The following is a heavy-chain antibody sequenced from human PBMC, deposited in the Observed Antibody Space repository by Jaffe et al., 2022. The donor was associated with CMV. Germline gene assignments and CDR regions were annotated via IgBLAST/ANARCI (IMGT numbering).Heavy chain of an antibody. CDR2: IYYSGST. V-gene: IGHV4-39*01. Sequence: QLQLQESGPGLVKPSETLSLTCTVSGGSISSSSYYWGWIRQPPGKGLEWIGSIYYSGSTYYNPSLKSRVTISVDTSKNQFSLKLSSVTAADTAVYYCARSTPPSYCGGDCYSLYYFDYWGQGTLVTVSS. D-gene: IGHD2-21*02. CDR3: ARSTPPSYCGGDCYSLYYFDY. CDR1: GGSISSSSYY. J-gene: IGHJ4*02.